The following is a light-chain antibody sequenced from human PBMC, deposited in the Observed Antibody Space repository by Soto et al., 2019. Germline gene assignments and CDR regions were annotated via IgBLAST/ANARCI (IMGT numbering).Light chain of an antibody. V-gene: IGKV3-11*01. J-gene: IGKJ3*01. Sequence: EIVLTQSPATLSLSPGDRATLSCRASQSVGSYLAWYQQRPGQTPRLLIYDASTRATAIPARCSGSGSGTDFTLTISSLEPEDFAVYYCQQRSNWLFGPGTKVDIK. CDR2: DAS. CDR3: QQRSNWL. CDR1: QSVGSY.